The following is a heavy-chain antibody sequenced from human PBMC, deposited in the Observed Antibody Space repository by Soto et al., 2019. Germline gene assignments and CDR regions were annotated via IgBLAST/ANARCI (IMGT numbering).Heavy chain of an antibody. V-gene: IGHV4-34*01. Sequence: SETLSLTCAVYGGSFSGYYWSWIRQPPGKGLEWIGEINHSGSTNYTPSLKSRVTISVDTSKNQFSLKLSSVTAAETAVYYCARGQNSSSSNYYYGMDVWGQGTTVTVSS. J-gene: IGHJ6*02. CDR3: ARGQNSSSSNYYYGMDV. CDR2: INHSGST. D-gene: IGHD6-6*01. CDR1: GGSFSGYY.